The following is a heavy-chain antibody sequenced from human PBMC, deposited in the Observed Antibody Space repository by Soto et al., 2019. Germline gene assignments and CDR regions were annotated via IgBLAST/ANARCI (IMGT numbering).Heavy chain of an antibody. D-gene: IGHD6-6*01. CDR3: ARDQYSSSSYYYYYYYMDV. CDR1: GFTFSSYW. Sequence: GGSLRLSCAASGFTFSSYWMHWVRQAPGKGLVWVSRINSDGSSTSYADSVKGRFTISRDNAKNTLYLQMNSLRAEDTAVYYCARDQYSSSSYYYYYYYMDVWGKGTTVTVSS. CDR2: INSDGSST. V-gene: IGHV3-74*01. J-gene: IGHJ6*03.